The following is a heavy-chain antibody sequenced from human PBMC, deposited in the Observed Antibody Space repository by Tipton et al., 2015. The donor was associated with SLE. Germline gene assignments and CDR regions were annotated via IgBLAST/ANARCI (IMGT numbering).Heavy chain of an antibody. Sequence: LRLSCTVSGGSISSYYWSWIRQPPGKGLEWIGYIYYSGSTNYNPSLKSRVTISVDTSKNQFSLNLSSVTAADTAVYYCARRYSSSWALFDYWGQGTLVTVSS. J-gene: IGHJ4*02. CDR1: GGSISSYY. D-gene: IGHD6-13*01. CDR3: ARRYSSSWALFDY. CDR2: IYYSGST. V-gene: IGHV4-59*08.